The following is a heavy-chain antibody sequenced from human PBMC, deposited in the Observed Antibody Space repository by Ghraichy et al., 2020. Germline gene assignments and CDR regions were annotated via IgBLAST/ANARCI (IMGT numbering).Heavy chain of an antibody. Sequence: SETLSLTCTVSGGSISSSSYYWGWIRQPPGKGLEWIGSTYYSGSTYYNPSLKSRVTISVDTSKNQFSLKLSSVTAADTAVYYCARDVVTVVVAATPRGRMDVWGQGTTVTVSS. CDR2: TYYSGST. CDR3: ARDVVTVVVAATPRGRMDV. V-gene: IGHV4-39*02. CDR1: GGSISSSSYY. J-gene: IGHJ6*02. D-gene: IGHD2-15*01.